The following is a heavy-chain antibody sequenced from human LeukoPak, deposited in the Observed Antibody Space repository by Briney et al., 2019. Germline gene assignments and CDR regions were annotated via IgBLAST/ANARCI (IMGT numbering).Heavy chain of an antibody. CDR3: ARRVAYCSSTSCSFDI. D-gene: IGHD2-2*01. CDR1: GGSISSSSYY. CDR2: IYYSGST. V-gene: IGHV4-39*01. J-gene: IGHJ3*02. Sequence: SETLSLTCTVSGGSISSSSYYWGWIRQPPGKGLEWIGSIYYSGSTYYNPSLKSRVTISVDTSKNQFSLKLGSVTAADTAVYYCARRVAYCSSTSCSFDIWGQGTMVTVSS.